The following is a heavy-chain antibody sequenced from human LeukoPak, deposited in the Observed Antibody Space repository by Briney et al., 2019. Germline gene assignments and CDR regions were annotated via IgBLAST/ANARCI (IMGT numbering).Heavy chain of an antibody. CDR2: INHSGST. V-gene: IGHV4-34*01. CDR1: GGSFSGYY. D-gene: IGHD5-18*01. CDR3: ARGKVDTPFDY. J-gene: IGHJ4*02. Sequence: KPSETLSLTCDVYGGSFSGYYWSWIRQPPGKGLEWIGEINHSGSTNYNPSLKSRVTISLDTSKNQFSLKLSSVTAADTAVYYCARGKVDTPFDYWGQGTLVTVSS.